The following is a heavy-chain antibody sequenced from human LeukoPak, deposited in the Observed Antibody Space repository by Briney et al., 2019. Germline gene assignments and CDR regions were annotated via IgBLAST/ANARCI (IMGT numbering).Heavy chain of an antibody. Sequence: ASVKVSCKASGYTFTGYYMHWVRQAPGQGLEWMGWINPNSGGTNYAQKFQGRVTMTRDTSTSTVYMELSSLRSEDTAVYYCARVLVGATVDYYYYGMDVWGQGTTVTVSS. J-gene: IGHJ6*02. V-gene: IGHV1-2*02. CDR2: INPNSGGT. D-gene: IGHD1-26*01. CDR1: GYTFTGYY. CDR3: ARVLVGATVDYYYYGMDV.